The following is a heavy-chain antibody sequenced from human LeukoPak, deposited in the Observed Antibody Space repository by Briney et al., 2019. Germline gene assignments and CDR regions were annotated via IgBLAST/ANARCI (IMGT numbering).Heavy chain of an antibody. V-gene: IGHV4-39*07. CDR1: GGSISSSSYY. D-gene: IGHD1-26*01. CDR3: ARASFGVGATH. CDR2: IYYSGST. Sequence: SETLSLTCTVSGGSISSSSYYWGWIRQPPGKGLEWIGSIYYSGSTYYNPSLKSRVTISVDTSKNQFSLKLSSVTAADTAVYYCARASFGVGATHWGRGTLVTVSS. J-gene: IGHJ4*02.